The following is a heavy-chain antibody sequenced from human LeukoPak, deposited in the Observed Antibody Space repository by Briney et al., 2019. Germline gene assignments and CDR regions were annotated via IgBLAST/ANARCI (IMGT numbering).Heavy chain of an antibody. V-gene: IGHV3-11*01. D-gene: IGHD3-10*01. CDR2: MSSSGSTI. CDR3: ARAHGTGGLPYYIDY. Sequence: GGSLRLSCAASGFTFSHFWMSWVRQAPGKGLEWVSYMSSSGSTISYADSVKGRFTISGDNAKNSLFLQMNSLGAEDTAVYYCARAHGTGGLPYYIDYWGQGALVTVSS. J-gene: IGHJ4*02. CDR1: GFTFSHFW.